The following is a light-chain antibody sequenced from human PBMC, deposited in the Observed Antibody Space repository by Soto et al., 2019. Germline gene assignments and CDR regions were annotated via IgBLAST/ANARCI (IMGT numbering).Light chain of an antibody. Sequence: QLVLTQSPSASASLGASVKLTCTLSRGHSSFAIAWHQQQPEKGPRYLMKLNSDGSHSKGDGIPDRFSGSRSGAERYLTISSLQSEDEADYYCQTWGTGIRVFGGGTKLTVL. CDR2: LNSDGSH. J-gene: IGLJ2*01. V-gene: IGLV4-69*01. CDR3: QTWGTGIRV. CDR1: RGHSSFA.